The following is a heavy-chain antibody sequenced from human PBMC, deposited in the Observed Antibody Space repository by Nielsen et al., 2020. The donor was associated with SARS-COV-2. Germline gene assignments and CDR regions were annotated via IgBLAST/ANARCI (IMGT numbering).Heavy chain of an antibody. CDR2: IKQDGSEK. V-gene: IGHV3-7*03. J-gene: IGHJ4*02. D-gene: IGHD6-19*01. Sequence: GGSLRLSCAASGFTFSSYWMSWVRQAPGKGLEWVANIKQDGSEKYYVDSVKGRFTISRDNAKNSLYLQMNSLRAEDTALYYCAKDTDSSGFYYFDYWGQGTLVTVSS. CDR3: AKDTDSSGFYYFDY. CDR1: GFTFSSYW.